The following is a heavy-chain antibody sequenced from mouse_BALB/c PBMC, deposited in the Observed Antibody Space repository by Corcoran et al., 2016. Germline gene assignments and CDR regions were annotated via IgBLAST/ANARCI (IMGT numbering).Heavy chain of an antibody. CDR2: IDPANGNT. CDR1: GFNIKDTY. V-gene: IGHV14-3*02. J-gene: IGHJ1*01. CDR3: ARRNPRCFDV. Sequence: EVQLQQSGAELVKPGASVKLSCTASGFNIKDTYMHWVKQRPEQGLEWIGRIDPANGNTKYDPKFQGKATITADTSSNTAYLQLSSLTSEDTAVYYCARRNPRCFDVWGAGTTVTVSS.